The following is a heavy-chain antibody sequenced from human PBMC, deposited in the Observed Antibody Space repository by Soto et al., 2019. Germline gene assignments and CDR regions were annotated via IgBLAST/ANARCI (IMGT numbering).Heavy chain of an antibody. CDR3: AKDSKASYYYGMDV. CDR2: ISYDGSHK. J-gene: IGHJ6*02. V-gene: IGHV3-30*18. Sequence: GGSLRLSCAASGFTFSSYVIHWVRQAPGKGLEWVALISYDGSHKFYADSVKGRFTISRDNSKNTLYLQMDSLRAEDTAVYYCAKDSKASYYYGMDVWGQGTTVTISS. CDR1: GFTFSSYV.